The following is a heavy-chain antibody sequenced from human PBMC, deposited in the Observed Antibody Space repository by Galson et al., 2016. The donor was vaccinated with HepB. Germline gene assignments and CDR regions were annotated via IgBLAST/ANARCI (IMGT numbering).Heavy chain of an antibody. CDR2: IYHSGST. CDR1: GGSISTSNYY. D-gene: IGHD1-1*01. V-gene: IGHV4-39*01. CDR3: IRRGCRLTTPLLDI. Sequence: SETLSLTCTVSGGSISTSNYYWGWIRQSPGKGLEWIGSIYHSGSTYYSPSLQSRVTISIATSKNQFSMNLTSVTAAETAIYYCIRRGCRLTTPLLDIWGQGTMVTVSS. J-gene: IGHJ3*02.